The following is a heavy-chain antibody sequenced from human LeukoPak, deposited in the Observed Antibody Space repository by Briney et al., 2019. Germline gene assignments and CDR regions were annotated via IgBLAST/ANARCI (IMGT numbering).Heavy chain of an antibody. CDR1: GFTFDDYA. J-gene: IGHJ4*02. CDR3: AKDRRYGNYGGAIFDY. D-gene: IGHD4-23*01. Sequence: GGSLRLSCAASGFTFDDYAMHWVRQAPGKGLEWVSGISRNSGSIGYADSVKGRFTISRDNAKNSLYLQMNSLRAEDTALYYCAKDRRYGNYGGAIFDYWGQGTLVTVSS. CDR2: ISRNSGSI. V-gene: IGHV3-9*01.